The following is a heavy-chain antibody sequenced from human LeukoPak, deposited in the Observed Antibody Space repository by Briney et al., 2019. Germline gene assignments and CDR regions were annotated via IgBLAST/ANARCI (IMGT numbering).Heavy chain of an antibody. CDR3: ARDSISTVVRGVIIGYYYYMDV. V-gene: IGHV3-64*01. Sequence: GGSLRLSCAASGFTFSSYAMHWVRQAPGKGLEYVSAISSNGGSTYYANSVKGRFTISRDNSKNTLYLQMGSLRAEDMAVYYCARDSISTVVRGVIIGYYYYMDVRGKGTTVTISS. CDR2: ISSNGGST. CDR1: GFTFSSYA. J-gene: IGHJ6*03. D-gene: IGHD3-10*01.